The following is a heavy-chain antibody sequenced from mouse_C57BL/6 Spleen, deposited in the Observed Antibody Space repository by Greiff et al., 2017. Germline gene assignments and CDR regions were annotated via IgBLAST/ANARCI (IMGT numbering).Heavy chain of an antibody. CDR1: GYTFTSYW. CDR2: IHPNSGST. D-gene: IGHD1-1*01. Sequence: QVQLQQPGAGLVKPGASVKLSCKASGYTFTSYWMHWVKQRPGQGLEWIGMIHPNSGSTNYNEKFKSKATLTVDKSSSTAYMQLSSLTSEDSAVYYCASGPLYGSSSEYYYAMDYWGQGTSVTVAS. V-gene: IGHV1-64*01. CDR3: ASGPLYGSSSEYYYAMDY. J-gene: IGHJ4*01.